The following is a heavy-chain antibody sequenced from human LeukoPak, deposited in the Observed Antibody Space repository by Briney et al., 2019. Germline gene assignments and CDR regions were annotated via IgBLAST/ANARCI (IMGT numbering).Heavy chain of an antibody. J-gene: IGHJ4*02. CDR3: ARVPSYYDSSGIDY. D-gene: IGHD3-22*01. CDR1: GGTFSIYA. Sequence: EASVKVSCKASGGTFSIYAISWVRQAPGQGLEWMGGIIPIFGTANYAQKFQGRVTITADESTSTAYMELSSLRSEDTAVYYCARVPSYYDSSGIDYWGQGTLVTVSS. CDR2: IIPIFGTA. V-gene: IGHV1-69*01.